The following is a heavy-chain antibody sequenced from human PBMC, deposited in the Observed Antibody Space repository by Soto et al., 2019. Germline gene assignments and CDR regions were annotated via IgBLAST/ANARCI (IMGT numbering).Heavy chain of an antibody. CDR1: GFTFSSYG. D-gene: IGHD2-2*01. CDR2: IWYDGSNK. CDR3: ARDRCSSTSCYYYGMDV. Sequence: PGGSLRLSCAASGFTFSSYGMHWVRQAPGKGLEWVAVIWYDGSNKYYADSVKGRFTISRDNSKNTLYLQMNSLRAEDTAVYYCARDRCSSTSCYYYGMDVWGQGTTVTVSS. V-gene: IGHV3-33*01. J-gene: IGHJ6*02.